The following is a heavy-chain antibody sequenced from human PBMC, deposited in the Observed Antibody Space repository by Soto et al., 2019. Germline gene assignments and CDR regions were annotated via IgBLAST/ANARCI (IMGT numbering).Heavy chain of an antibody. D-gene: IGHD6-19*01. J-gene: IGHJ6*02. Sequence: GGSLRLSCAASGFTFSSYAMHWVRQAPGKGLEWVAVKSYDGSNKYYADSVKGRFTISRDNSKNTLYLQMNSLRAEDTAVYYCARDDQWLVYYYYGMDVWGQGTTVTVSS. CDR2: KSYDGSNK. CDR3: ARDDQWLVYYYYGMDV. V-gene: IGHV3-30-3*01. CDR1: GFTFSSYA.